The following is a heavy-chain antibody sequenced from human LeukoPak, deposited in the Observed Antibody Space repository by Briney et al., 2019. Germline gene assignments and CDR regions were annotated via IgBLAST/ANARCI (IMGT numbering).Heavy chain of an antibody. V-gene: IGHV3-30-3*01. Sequence: GGSLRLSCAASGFTFSSYAMHWVRQAPGKGLEWVAVISYDGSNKYYADSVKGRFIISRDNSKNTLYLQMNSLRAEDTAVYYCAREHDLDYYYYGMDVWGQGTTVTVSS. J-gene: IGHJ6*02. CDR3: AREHDLDYYYYGMDV. CDR2: ISYDGSNK. D-gene: IGHD3-3*01. CDR1: GFTFSSYA.